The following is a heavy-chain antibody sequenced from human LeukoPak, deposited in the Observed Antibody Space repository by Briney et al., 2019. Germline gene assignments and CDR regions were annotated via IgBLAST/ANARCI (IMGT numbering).Heavy chain of an antibody. J-gene: IGHJ3*02. Sequence: GESLRISCKGSGYSFTSYWIGWVRQMPGKGLEWMGIIYPGDSDTRYSPSFQGQVTISADESISTAYLQWSSLKASDTAMYYCATPTPYGDYSTATEDAFDIWGQGTMVTVSS. CDR3: ATPTPYGDYSTATEDAFDI. CDR2: IYPGDSDT. V-gene: IGHV5-51*01. D-gene: IGHD4-17*01. CDR1: GYSFTSYW.